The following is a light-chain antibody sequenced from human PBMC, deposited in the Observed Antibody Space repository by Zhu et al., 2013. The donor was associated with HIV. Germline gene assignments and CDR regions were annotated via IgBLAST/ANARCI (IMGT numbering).Light chain of an antibody. J-gene: IGKJ5*01. Sequence: DIQMTQSPSTLSASVGDRVTITCRASQSISSWLAWYQQKPGKAPKVLIYKASTLESGVPSRFSGSGSGTAFTLTISSLQPDDFATYFCQQYHSYPITFGQGTRLDIK. V-gene: IGKV1-5*03. CDR1: QSISSW. CDR2: KAS. CDR3: QQYHSYPIT.